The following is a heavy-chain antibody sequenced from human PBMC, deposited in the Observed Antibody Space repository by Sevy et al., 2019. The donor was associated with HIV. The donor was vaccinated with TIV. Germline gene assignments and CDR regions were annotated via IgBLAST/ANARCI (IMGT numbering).Heavy chain of an antibody. CDR3: ARDLDSSGYYSWFDP. V-gene: IGHV3-48*02. CDR1: GFTFSSYS. CDR2: ISSSSSTI. D-gene: IGHD3-22*01. J-gene: IGHJ5*02. Sequence: GGSLRLSCAASGFTFSSYSMNWVRQAPGKGLEWVSYISSSSSTIYYADSVKGRFTISRDNAKNSLYLQMNSLRDEDMAVYYCARDLDSSGYYSWFDPWGQGTLVTVSS.